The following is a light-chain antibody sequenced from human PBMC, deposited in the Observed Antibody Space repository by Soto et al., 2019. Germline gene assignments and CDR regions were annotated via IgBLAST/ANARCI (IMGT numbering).Light chain of an antibody. CDR3: QHYRTS. J-gene: IGKJ4*01. CDR2: GAS. CDR1: QSVSSSY. V-gene: IGKV3-20*01. Sequence: EIVLTQSPGTLSLSPGERATLSCRASQSVSSSYLAWYQQKPGQAPRQLIYGASSRATGIPDRFSGSGSVTDFTLTITRLEPEDFAVYYCQHYRTSFGGGKRVEIK.